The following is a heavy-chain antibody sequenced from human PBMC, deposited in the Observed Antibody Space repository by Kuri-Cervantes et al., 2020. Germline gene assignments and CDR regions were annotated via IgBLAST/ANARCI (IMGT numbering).Heavy chain of an antibody. CDR2: ISWNSGSI. CDR1: GFTFSSYS. V-gene: IGHV3-23*01. Sequence: GGSLRLSCAASGFTFSSYSMNWVRQAPGKGLEWVSGISWNSGSIGYADSVKGRFTISRDNSKSTLYLQMNSLRVEETAVYYCAKDSYDSSGYGLDYWGQGTLVTVSS. J-gene: IGHJ4*02. CDR3: AKDSYDSSGYGLDY. D-gene: IGHD3-22*01.